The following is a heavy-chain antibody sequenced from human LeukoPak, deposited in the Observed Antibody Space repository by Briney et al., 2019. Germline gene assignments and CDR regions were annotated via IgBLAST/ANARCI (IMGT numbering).Heavy chain of an antibody. V-gene: IGHV3-23*01. CDR3: AKGDRGHCTGVKCYPFDY. D-gene: IGHD2-8*02. CDR2: ITGTGGRCVI. J-gene: IGHJ4*02. CDR1: GFTYANYA. Sequence: PGGSLRLSCVASGFTYANYAMNWVRQAPGKRLEGVASITGTGGRCVIYYADSVKGRFTSSRDNSKNTLFLQMSSLRAEDTAVYHCAKGDRGHCTGVKCYPFDYWGQGTVVTVSS.